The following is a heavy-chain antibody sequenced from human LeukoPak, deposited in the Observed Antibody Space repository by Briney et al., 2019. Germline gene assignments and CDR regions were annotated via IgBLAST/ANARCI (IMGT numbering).Heavy chain of an antibody. CDR2: IYHTGRT. CDR1: GDSLTSNNW. CDR3: ARGRQRYFDRTMDV. Sequence: SETLSVTCAVSGDSLTSNNWWSWVRPPPGKGMEWIGDIYHTGRTNYNPSLKSRVTISVDTSKNQFSLKLSSVTAADTAVYYCARGRQRYFDRTMDVWGKGTTVTVSS. J-gene: IGHJ6*03. D-gene: IGHD3-9*01. V-gene: IGHV4-4*02.